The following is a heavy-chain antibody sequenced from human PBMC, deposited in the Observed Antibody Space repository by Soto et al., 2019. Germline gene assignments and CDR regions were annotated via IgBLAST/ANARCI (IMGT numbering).Heavy chain of an antibody. J-gene: IGHJ4*02. CDR3: ARGGSYGGY. Sequence: EVQLVESGGGLVQPGGSLRLSCDASGFIFSNYWMYWVRQTPGKGLVWVSRIDTDGSNTNYGDSVKGRFTIFRDNAKNTLYLQMSSQTVEDTAVDYCARGGSYGGYWGQGTLVTVCS. V-gene: IGHV3-74*01. CDR2: IDTDGSNT. D-gene: IGHD1-26*01. CDR1: GFIFSNYW.